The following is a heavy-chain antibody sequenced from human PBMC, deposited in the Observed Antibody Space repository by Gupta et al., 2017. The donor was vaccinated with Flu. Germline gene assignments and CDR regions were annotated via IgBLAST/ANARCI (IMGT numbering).Heavy chain of an antibody. CDR1: GFTFINAW. CDR2: INFKTDGATT. Sequence: EVQLVESGGGLVKPGGSLRLSCAASGFTFINAWMSWVRQPPGKGLEWIGRINFKTDGATTDYAAPVKGRFTISKNDSRNTLYLQMNSLKTEDTAVYYCTTYNYGAFIFWGQGTLVTVSS. CDR3: TTYNYGAFIF. J-gene: IGHJ4*02. V-gene: IGHV3-15*01. D-gene: IGHD4/OR15-4a*01.